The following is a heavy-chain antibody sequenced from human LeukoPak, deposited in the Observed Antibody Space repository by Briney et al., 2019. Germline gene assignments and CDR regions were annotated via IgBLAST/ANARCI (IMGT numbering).Heavy chain of an antibody. D-gene: IGHD6-13*01. J-gene: IGHJ4*02. CDR1: GFTFTKYW. CDR2: IKQDGSDK. Sequence: GGSLRLSCAASGFTFTKYWMTWVRQAPGKGLEWVGNIKQDGSDKNYMDSVKGRFTISRDNAKNSLYLQMNSLRAEDTAVYYCAAGTGDYWGQGTLVTVSS. CDR3: AAGTGDY. V-gene: IGHV3-7*01.